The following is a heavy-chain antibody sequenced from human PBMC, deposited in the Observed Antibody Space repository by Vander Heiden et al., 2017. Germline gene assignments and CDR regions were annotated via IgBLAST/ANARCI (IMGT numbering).Heavy chain of an antibody. J-gene: IGHJ4*02. D-gene: IGHD3-10*01. V-gene: IGHV3-53*01. CDR3: ARGKELLWFGELSY. CDR1: GFTVSSNY. CDR2: IYSGGST. Sequence: EVQLVESGGGLIQPGGSLRLSCAASGFTVSSNYMSWVRQAPGKGLEWVSVIYSGGSTYYADSVKGRFTISRDNSKNTLYLQMNSLRAEDTAVYYCARGKELLWFGELSYWGQGTLGTVSS.